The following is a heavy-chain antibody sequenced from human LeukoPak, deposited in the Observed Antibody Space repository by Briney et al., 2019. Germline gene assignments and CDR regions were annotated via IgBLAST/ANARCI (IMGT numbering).Heavy chain of an antibody. V-gene: IGHV4-31*03. J-gene: IGHJ4*02. CDR3: ASRGYYDNSAYFRN. D-gene: IGHD3-22*01. CDR1: GGSISSGGYY. CDR2: IYYSGST. Sequence: SETLSLTCTVSGGSISSGGYYWSWIRQHPGKGLEWIGYIYYSGSTYYNPSLKSRVTISIDTSKHQFSLNLTSVTAADTAVYFCASRGYYDNSAYFRNWGQGTLVIVSS.